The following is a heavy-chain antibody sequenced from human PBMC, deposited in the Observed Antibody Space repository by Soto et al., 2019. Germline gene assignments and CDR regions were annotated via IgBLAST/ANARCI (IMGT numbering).Heavy chain of an antibody. CDR3: ARDTLIAAAGTAAFDI. Sequence: GGSLRLSCAASGFTFSSYGMHWVRQAPGKGLEWVAVIWYDGSNKYYADSVKGRFTISRDNSKNTLYLQMNSLRAEDTAVYYCARDTLIAAAGTAAFDIWGQGTMVTVSS. CDR1: GFTFSSYG. D-gene: IGHD6-13*01. CDR2: IWYDGSNK. J-gene: IGHJ3*02. V-gene: IGHV3-33*01.